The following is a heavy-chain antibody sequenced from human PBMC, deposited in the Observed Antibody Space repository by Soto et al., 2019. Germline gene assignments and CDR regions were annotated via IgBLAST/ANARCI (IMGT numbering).Heavy chain of an antibody. Sequence: EVQLVESGGGLVQPGGSLRLSCVASGFSFGSSWMTWVRQAPGKGLEWVANIKKDGSQISYLDSVRGRFTISRDNAQNSLNLQMNSLRAEDTALYYGARDVSAGNSSLYLDAFDIWGQGTMVTVSS. J-gene: IGHJ3*02. CDR3: ARDVSAGNSSLYLDAFDI. V-gene: IGHV3-7*04. CDR2: IKKDGSQI. D-gene: IGHD6-13*01. CDR1: GFSFGSSW.